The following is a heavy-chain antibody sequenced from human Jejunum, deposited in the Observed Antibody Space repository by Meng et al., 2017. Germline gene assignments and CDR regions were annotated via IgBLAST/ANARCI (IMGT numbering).Heavy chain of an antibody. CDR3: ARVPPPPGYSSSSASYYFDY. D-gene: IGHD6-13*01. Sequence: QVPLVQSGADVKKPGASVKVSCKASGYTFTGYYIHWVRQAPGQGLEWMGWINPNSGGTNYAQKFQGRVTLTRDTSISTTYMELTRLTSDDTALYYCARVPPPPGYSSSSASYYFDYWGQGTLVTVSS. CDR1: GYTFTGYY. J-gene: IGHJ4*02. CDR2: INPNSGGT. V-gene: IGHV1-2*02.